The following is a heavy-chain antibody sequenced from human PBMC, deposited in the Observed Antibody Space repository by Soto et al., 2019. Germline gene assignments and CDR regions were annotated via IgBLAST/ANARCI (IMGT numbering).Heavy chain of an antibody. D-gene: IGHD4-17*01. CDR1: GGSVSSGSYY. CDR2: IYYSGST. V-gene: IGHV4-61*01. Sequence: QVQLQESGPGLVKPSETLSLTCTVSGGSVSSGSYYWSWIRQPPGKGLEWIGYIYYSGSTNYNPSLTSRVPISVDTSKNQFSLKLSSVTAADTAVYYCAREPTFLRWPNPSHSTYYFDYWGQGTLVTVSS. J-gene: IGHJ4*02. CDR3: AREPTFLRWPNPSHSTYYFDY.